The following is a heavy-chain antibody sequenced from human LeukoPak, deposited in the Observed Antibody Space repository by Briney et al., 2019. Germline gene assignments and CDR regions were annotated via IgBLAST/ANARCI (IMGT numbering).Heavy chain of an antibody. CDR2: ISDSGGST. CDR1: GITLSNYG. V-gene: IGHV3-23*01. J-gene: IGHJ4*02. Sequence: PGGSLRLSCAVSGITLSNYGMSWVRQAPGKGLEWVAGISDSGGSTNYADSVKGRFTISRDNPKNTLYLQMNSLRAEDTALYYCARVRGYCSSTSCYTAIDYWGQGTLVTVSS. D-gene: IGHD2-2*02. CDR3: ARVRGYCSSTSCYTAIDY.